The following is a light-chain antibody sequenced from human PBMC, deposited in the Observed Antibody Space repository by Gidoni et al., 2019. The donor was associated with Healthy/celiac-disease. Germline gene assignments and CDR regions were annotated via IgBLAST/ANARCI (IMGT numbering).Light chain of an antibody. Sequence: EIVLTQSPGTLSLSPGERAARPCRASQSVSSSYLAWYQQKPGQAPRLLIYGASSRATGIPDRFSGSGSGTDFTLTISRLEPEDFAVYYCQQYGSSQFTFGPGTKVEIK. CDR2: GAS. J-gene: IGKJ3*01. CDR3: QQYGSSQFT. V-gene: IGKV3-20*01. CDR1: QSVSSSY.